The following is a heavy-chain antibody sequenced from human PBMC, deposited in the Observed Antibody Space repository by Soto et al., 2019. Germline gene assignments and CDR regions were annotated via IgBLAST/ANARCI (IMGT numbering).Heavy chain of an antibody. CDR2: TYYRSKWYN. J-gene: IGHJ4*02. D-gene: IGHD6-6*01. CDR1: GDSVSSNSAA. CDR3: ARELSESSIASRPRPFYPPVFDY. V-gene: IGHV6-1*01. Sequence: QVQLQQSGPGLVKPSQTLSLACAISGDSVSSNSAAWNWIRQSPSRGLEWLGRTYYRSKWYNYYSISVKSRITINPDKSKTPFPLHLNSVTPEDTAVYYCARELSESSIASRPRPFYPPVFDYWGQGTLVTVSS.